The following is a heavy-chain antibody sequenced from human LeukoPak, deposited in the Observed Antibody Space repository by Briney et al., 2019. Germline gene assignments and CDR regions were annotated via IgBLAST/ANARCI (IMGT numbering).Heavy chain of an antibody. Sequence: PSETLSHTCTVSGGSLSSGTYYWSWIRQPAGEGLEWIGRIYSSGSTNYNPSLKSRVTISVDTSKNQFSLKLTSMTAADTAVYYCARGRIGYCGSTSCPGTFDIWGQGTMVTVSS. CDR2: IYSSGST. D-gene: IGHD2-2*03. J-gene: IGHJ3*02. CDR3: ARGRIGYCGSTSCPGTFDI. CDR1: GGSLSSGTYY. V-gene: IGHV4-61*02.